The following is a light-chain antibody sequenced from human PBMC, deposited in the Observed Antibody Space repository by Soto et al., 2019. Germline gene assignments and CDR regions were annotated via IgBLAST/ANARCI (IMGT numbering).Light chain of an antibody. Sequence: SYELTQPPSVYVSPGQTASITCSGDKLGDKYVCWYQQKPGQSPVLVIYQDSKRPSGIPERFSGSNSGNTATLTISGTQTMDEADYYCQAWDSITVVFGGGTKLTVL. J-gene: IGLJ2*01. CDR1: KLGDKY. CDR2: QDS. V-gene: IGLV3-1*01. CDR3: QAWDSITVV.